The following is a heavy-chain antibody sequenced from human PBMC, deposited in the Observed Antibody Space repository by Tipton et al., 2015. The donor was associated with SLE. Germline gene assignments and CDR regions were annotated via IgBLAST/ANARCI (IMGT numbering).Heavy chain of an antibody. CDR2: ISAYNGNT. Sequence: QLVQSGAEVKKPGASVKVSCKASGYTFTSYGISWVRQAPGQGLEWMGWISAYNGNTNYAQKLQGRVTMTTDTSTSTAYMELRSLRSDDTAVYYCARAAGGQDSDGNTAMVKGYYFPNWGQGTLVTVSS. V-gene: IGHV1-18*01. CDR1: GYTFTSYG. J-gene: IGHJ4*02. CDR3: ARAAGGQDSDGNTAMVKGYYFPN. D-gene: IGHD5-18*01.